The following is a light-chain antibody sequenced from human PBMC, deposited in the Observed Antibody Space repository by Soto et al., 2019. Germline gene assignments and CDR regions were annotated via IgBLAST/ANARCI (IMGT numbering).Light chain of an antibody. J-gene: IGLJ2*01. CDR1: SSDVGSYNL. Sequence: QSALTQPASVSGSPGQSITISCTGTSSDVGSYNLVSWYQQHPGKAPKLIIYDVTKRPSGVSNRFSGSKSGNTASLTISGLQAADEAEYCCCSYAGRSTLVFGGGTKLTVL. CDR3: CSYAGRSTLV. V-gene: IGLV2-23*02. CDR2: DVT.